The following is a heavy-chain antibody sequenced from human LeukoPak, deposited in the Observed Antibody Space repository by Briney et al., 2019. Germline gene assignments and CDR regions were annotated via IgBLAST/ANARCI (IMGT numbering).Heavy chain of an antibody. CDR2: ISGSGSTT. CDR1: GFTFSYYQ. J-gene: IGHJ4*02. V-gene: IGHV3-48*03. D-gene: IGHD2-15*01. Sequence: HSGGSLRLSCAASGFTFSYYQMNWVRQAPGKGLEWISYISGSGSTTYFADSVKGRFTISRDNAKKSMYLQMNSLRDEDTAVYYCARGFCSGGRCHFDYWGQGTLVTVSS. CDR3: ARGFCSGGRCHFDY.